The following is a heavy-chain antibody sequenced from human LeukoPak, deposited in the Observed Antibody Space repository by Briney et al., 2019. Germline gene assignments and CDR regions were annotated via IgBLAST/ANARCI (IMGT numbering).Heavy chain of an antibody. J-gene: IGHJ3*02. CDR1: GYTFTGYY. V-gene: IGHV1-2*02. Sequence: ASVKVSCKASGYTFTGYYMHWVRQAPGQGLEWMGWINPNSGGTNYAQKFQGRVTMTRDTSISTAYMDMSSLRSDDTAVYYCARNLWFGESSDAFDMWGQGTMVTVSS. CDR3: ARNLWFGESSDAFDM. D-gene: IGHD3-10*01. CDR2: INPNSGGT.